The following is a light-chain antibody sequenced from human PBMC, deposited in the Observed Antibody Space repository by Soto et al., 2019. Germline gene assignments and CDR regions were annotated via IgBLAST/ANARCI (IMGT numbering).Light chain of an antibody. J-gene: IGKJ1*01. CDR2: TAS. V-gene: IGKV1-6*01. CDR1: QDIRNA. CDR3: QQASDYPLT. Sequence: GDRVTITCRASQDIRNALGWFQQKPGQAPRLLIFTASSLRSGVPARFSGSGSGTDFTLTISSLQPEDFGTYYCQQASDYPLTFGLGTKVDIK.